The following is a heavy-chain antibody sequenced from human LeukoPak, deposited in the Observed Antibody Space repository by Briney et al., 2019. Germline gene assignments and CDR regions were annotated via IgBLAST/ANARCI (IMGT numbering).Heavy chain of an antibody. CDR1: GFTFSNYE. J-gene: IGHJ3*02. V-gene: IGHV3-48*03. Sequence: GGSLRLSCAASGFTFSNYERNWVRQARGKGREWVLNISSGGSTKYYADSVKGRFTISRDNARNSLYLQMNSLRAEDTAVYYCARDFPILGDYVGDAFDMWGQGTMVTVSS. CDR2: ISSGGSTK. CDR3: ARDFPILGDYVGDAFDM. D-gene: IGHD4-17*01.